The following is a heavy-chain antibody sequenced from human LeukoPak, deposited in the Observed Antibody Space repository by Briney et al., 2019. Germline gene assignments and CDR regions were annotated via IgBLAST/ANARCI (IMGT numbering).Heavy chain of an antibody. CDR1: GFTFSRYA. V-gene: IGHV3-23*01. CDR2: ISGSADTT. J-gene: IGHJ4*02. CDR3: AKAVGSGSYRHSDC. Sequence: PGGSLRLSCAASGFTFSRYAMTWVRQVPGKGLEWVSFISGSADTTYYAESVKGRFTISRDNSKNTLYLHMNSLTADDTVVYFCAKAVGSGSYRHSDCWGQGTLVTVSS. D-gene: IGHD3-10*01.